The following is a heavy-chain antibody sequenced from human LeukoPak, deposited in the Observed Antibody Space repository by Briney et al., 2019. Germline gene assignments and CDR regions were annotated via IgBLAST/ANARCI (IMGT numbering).Heavy chain of an antibody. Sequence: GGSLRLSCVASGFTSSSYWMTWVRQGPGKGLEWVANIREDGGEKHYVDSVKGRFTISRDNAKNLMFLQMNSLRAEDTAVYYCTRDSNYNHGSFYYDAFDIWGQGTTVTVSS. CDR1: GFTSSSYW. CDR3: TRDSNYNHGSFYYDAFDI. CDR2: IREDGGEK. D-gene: IGHD3-22*01. J-gene: IGHJ3*02. V-gene: IGHV3-7*01.